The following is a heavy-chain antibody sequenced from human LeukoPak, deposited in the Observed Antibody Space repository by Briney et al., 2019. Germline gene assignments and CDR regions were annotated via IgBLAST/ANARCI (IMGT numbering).Heavy chain of an antibody. J-gene: IGHJ4*02. Sequence: QAGGSLRLSCAASGFTFSSYAMHWVCQAPGKGLEWVAVISYDGSNKYYADSVKGRFTISRDNSKNTLYLQMNSLRAEDTAVYYCARGKGEYFDYWGQGTLVTVSS. V-gene: IGHV3-30*04. CDR1: GFTFSSYA. D-gene: IGHD3-16*01. CDR3: ARGKGEYFDY. CDR2: ISYDGSNK.